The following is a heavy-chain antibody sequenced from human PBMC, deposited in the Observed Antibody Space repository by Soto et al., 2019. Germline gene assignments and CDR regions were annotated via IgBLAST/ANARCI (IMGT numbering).Heavy chain of an antibody. Sequence: QVQLVQSGAEVKKPGASVKVSCKASGYTFTSYAMHWVRQAPGQRLEWMGWINAGNGNTKYSQKFQGRVTIIRDTSGGTADMELSSLRSEDTAVYYCARGQRSPGVAVQLERGYYYCYMDVWGKGTTVTVSS. J-gene: IGHJ6*03. CDR1: GYTFTSYA. CDR2: INAGNGNT. V-gene: IGHV1-3*01. D-gene: IGHD1-1*01. CDR3: ARGQRSPGVAVQLERGYYYCYMDV.